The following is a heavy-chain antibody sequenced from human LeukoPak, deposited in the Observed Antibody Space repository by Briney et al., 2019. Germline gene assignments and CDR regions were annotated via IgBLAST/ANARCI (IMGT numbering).Heavy chain of an antibody. CDR3: AGQTSVAGLGY. J-gene: IGHJ4*02. V-gene: IGHV4-4*07. D-gene: IGHD6-19*01. CDR2: IYASGST. CDR1: GDSISNYF. Sequence: PSETLSLTCTISGDSISNYFWSWIRQPAGKGLEWIGRIYASGSTSYNPSLKSRVTMSVDTSKNHFSLNLSSVTAADTAVYYCAGQTSVAGLGYWGQGTLVTVSS.